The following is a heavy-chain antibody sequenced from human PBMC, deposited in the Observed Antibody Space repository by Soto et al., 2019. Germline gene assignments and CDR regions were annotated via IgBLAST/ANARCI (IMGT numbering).Heavy chain of an antibody. Sequence: QVQLVQSGAEVKKPGSSVKVSCKASGGTFSSYAISWVRQAPGQGLEWMGGIIPIFGTANYAQKFQGRVTXXAXEXXRTAYMERSSLRSEDTAVYYGARMGWGWLVRDFDYWGQGTLVTVSS. D-gene: IGHD6-19*01. V-gene: IGHV1-69*12. CDR3: ARMGWGWLVRDFDY. CDR2: IIPIFGTA. CDR1: GGTFSSYA. J-gene: IGHJ4*02.